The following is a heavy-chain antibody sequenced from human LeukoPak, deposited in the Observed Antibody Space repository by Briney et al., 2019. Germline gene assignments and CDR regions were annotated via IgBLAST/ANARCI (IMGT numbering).Heavy chain of an antibody. Sequence: ASVKVSCKASGFTFTGYYIHRVRQAPGQRPEWMGWINPSSGGTDYGQKFKGRVTMTRDTSINTAYMDLGNLTSDDSAVYYCMRDWVDYWGDYWGQGNLVTVSS. J-gene: IGHJ4*02. D-gene: IGHD7-27*01. CDR1: GFTFTGYY. CDR2: INPSSGGT. CDR3: MRDWVDYWGDY. V-gene: IGHV1-2*02.